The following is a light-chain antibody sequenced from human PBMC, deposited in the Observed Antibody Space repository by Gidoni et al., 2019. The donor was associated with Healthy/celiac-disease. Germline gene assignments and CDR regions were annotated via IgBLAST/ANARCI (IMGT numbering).Light chain of an antibody. CDR3: QQYNSYLWT. V-gene: IGKV1-5*03. CDR2: KAS. CDR1: QSISSW. J-gene: IGKJ1*01. Sequence: DIQMTQSPSTLSASVGDRVTITCRASQSISSWLAWYQQKPGKAPNLLIYKASSLESGVPSRFSGSGSWTEFTLTISSLQPYDFATYYCQQYNSYLWTFGQGTKVEIK.